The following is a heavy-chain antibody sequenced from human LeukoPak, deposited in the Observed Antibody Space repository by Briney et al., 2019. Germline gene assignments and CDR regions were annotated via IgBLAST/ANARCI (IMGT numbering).Heavy chain of an antibody. CDR1: GGSISSYY. D-gene: IGHD3-10*01. V-gene: IGHV4-59*01. J-gene: IGHJ3*02. Sequence: PSETLSLTCTVSGGSISSYYWSWIRQPPGKGLEWIGYIYYSGSTNYNPSLKSRVTISVDTSKNQFSLKLSSVTAADTAVYYCARDRWFGIKPGLEGRAFDIWGQGTMVTVSS. CDR3: ARDRWFGIKPGLEGRAFDI. CDR2: IYYSGST.